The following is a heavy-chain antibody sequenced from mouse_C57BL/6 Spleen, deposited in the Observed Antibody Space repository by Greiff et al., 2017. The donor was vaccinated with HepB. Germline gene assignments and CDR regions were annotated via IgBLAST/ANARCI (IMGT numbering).Heavy chain of an antibody. J-gene: IGHJ4*01. CDR3: ARTRAYYSNYNYAMDY. D-gene: IGHD2-5*01. CDR1: GYTFTSYW. CDR2: IDPSDSYT. Sequence: QVQLKESGAELVKPGASVKLSCKASGYTFTSYWMQWVKQRPGQGLEWIGEIDPSDSYTNYNQKFKGKATLTVDTSSSTAYMQLSSLTSEDSAVYYCARTRAYYSNYNYAMDYWGQGTSVTVSS. V-gene: IGHV1-50*01.